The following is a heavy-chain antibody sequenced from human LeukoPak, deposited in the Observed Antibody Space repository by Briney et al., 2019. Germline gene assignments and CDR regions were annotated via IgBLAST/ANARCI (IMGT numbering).Heavy chain of an antibody. CDR1: GGSISSGGYY. Sequence: PSQTLSLTCTVSGGSISSGGYYWSWILQHPGKGLEWIGYIYYSGSTYYNPSLKSRVTISVDTSKNQFSLKLSSVTAADTAVYYCARFIAVDGTFDYWGQGTLVTVSS. CDR3: ARFIAVDGTFDY. V-gene: IGHV4-31*03. J-gene: IGHJ4*02. CDR2: IYYSGST. D-gene: IGHD6-19*01.